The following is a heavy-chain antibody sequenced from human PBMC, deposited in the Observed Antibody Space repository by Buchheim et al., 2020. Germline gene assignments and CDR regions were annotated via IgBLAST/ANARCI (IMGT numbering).Heavy chain of an antibody. J-gene: IGHJ4*02. Sequence: EVQLVESGGGLVQPGGSLRLSCAASGFTFSSYWMSWVRQAPGKGLEWVANIKEDGSEKYYVDSVKGRFTISRDNARNSLHLQMNSLRAEDTAIYYCARNDFWSGYHPDRFDYWGQGTL. V-gene: IGHV3-7*03. CDR2: IKEDGSEK. D-gene: IGHD3-3*01. CDR3: ARNDFWSGYHPDRFDY. CDR1: GFTFSSYW.